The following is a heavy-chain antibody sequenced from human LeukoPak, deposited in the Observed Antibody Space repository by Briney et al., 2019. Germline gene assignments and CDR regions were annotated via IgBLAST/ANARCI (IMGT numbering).Heavy chain of an antibody. CDR3: AKDIGLRYCSGGSCYPGAFDI. V-gene: IGHV3-9*01. J-gene: IGHJ3*02. Sequence: GGSLRLSCAASGFTFDDYAMHWVRQAPGKGLEWVSGISWNSGSIGYADSMKGRFTISRDNAKNSLYLQMNSLRAEDTALYYCAKDIGLRYCSGGSCYPGAFDIWGQGTMVTVSS. CDR1: GFTFDDYA. D-gene: IGHD2-15*01. CDR2: ISWNSGSI.